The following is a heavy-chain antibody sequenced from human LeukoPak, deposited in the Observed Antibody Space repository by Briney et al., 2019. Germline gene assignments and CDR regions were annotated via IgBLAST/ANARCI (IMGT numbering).Heavy chain of an antibody. CDR3: ARDIVNGDYVSAY. D-gene: IGHD4-17*01. Sequence: GGSLRLSCAASGFTVSSNYMSWVRQAPGKGLEWVSVIYSGGSTYYADSVKGRFTISRDNAKNSLYLQMNSLRADDTGVYYCARDIVNGDYVSAYWGQGTLATVSS. CDR1: GFTVSSNY. J-gene: IGHJ4*02. CDR2: IYSGGST. V-gene: IGHV3-53*01.